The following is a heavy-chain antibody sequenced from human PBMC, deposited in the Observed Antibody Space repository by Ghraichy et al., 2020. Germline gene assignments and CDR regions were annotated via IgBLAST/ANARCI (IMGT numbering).Heavy chain of an antibody. CDR1: GFTFSSYS. CDR3: AREYCSGGSCYLIGFDI. Sequence: GSLRLSCAASGFTFSSYSMNWVRQAPGKGLEWVSYISSSSSTIYYADSVKGRFTISRDNAKNSLYLQMNSLRDEDTAVYYCAREYCSGGSCYLIGFDIWGQGTMVTVSS. V-gene: IGHV3-48*02. J-gene: IGHJ3*02. D-gene: IGHD2-15*01. CDR2: ISSSSSTI.